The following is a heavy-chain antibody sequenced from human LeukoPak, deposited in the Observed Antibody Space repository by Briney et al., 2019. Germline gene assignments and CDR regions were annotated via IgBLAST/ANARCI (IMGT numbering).Heavy chain of an antibody. CDR3: ARDSSDYYDSSGLKTSFDY. D-gene: IGHD3-22*01. V-gene: IGHV3-74*01. J-gene: IGHJ4*02. CDR2: INSDGSST. CDR1: GFSFSYYG. Sequence: PGGSLRLSCAASGFSFSYYGMHWVRQAPGKGLVWVSRINSDGSSTSYADSVKGRFTISRDNAKNTLYLQMNSLRAEDTAVYYCARDSSDYYDSSGLKTSFDYWGQGTLVTVSS.